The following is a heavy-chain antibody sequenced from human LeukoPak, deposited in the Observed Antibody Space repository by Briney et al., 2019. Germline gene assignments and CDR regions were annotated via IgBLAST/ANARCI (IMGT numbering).Heavy chain of an antibody. J-gene: IGHJ4*02. CDR1: GGSFSGYY. CDR2: INHSGST. Sequence: SETLSLTCAVYGGSFSGYYWNWIRQPPGKGLEWIGEINHSGSTNYNPSLRSRVTISVDTSKSQFSLKLSSVTAADTAVYYCARAQFGEMSGFYPGYWGQGTLVTVSS. CDR3: ARAQFGEMSGFYPGY. V-gene: IGHV4-34*01. D-gene: IGHD3-3*01.